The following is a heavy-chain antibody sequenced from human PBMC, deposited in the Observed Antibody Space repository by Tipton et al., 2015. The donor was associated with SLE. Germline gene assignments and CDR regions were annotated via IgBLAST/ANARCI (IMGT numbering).Heavy chain of an antibody. J-gene: IGHJ4*02. D-gene: IGHD4-17*01. V-gene: IGHV3-74*01. CDR3: VRDAYGDSTVLLDS. CDR1: GFTFSNSW. CDR2: VNTDGSSS. Sequence: SLRLSCAASGFTFSNSWMHWVRQAPGKGLVWVSGVNTDGSSSYYADSVKGRFTISRDNAKNTLYLQMSSLRAEDTAIYYCVRDAYGDSTVLLDSWGQGTLVTVSS.